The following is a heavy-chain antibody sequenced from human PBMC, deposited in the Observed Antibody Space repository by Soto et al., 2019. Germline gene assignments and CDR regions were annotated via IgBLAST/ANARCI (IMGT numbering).Heavy chain of an antibody. Sequence: QVQLQESGPGLVKPSETLSLTCTVSGDSVNSGTYYWSWIRQPPGKGLEWIGYIYNSGTTKYNPSLKSRVTISVDTSKNQFSLNLSSVTAEDTAVYFFARAKTTVIVPENYWGQGTLVTVSS. CDR3: ARAKTTVIVPENY. CDR2: IYNSGTT. V-gene: IGHV4-61*01. J-gene: IGHJ4*02. CDR1: GDSVNSGTYY. D-gene: IGHD3-22*01.